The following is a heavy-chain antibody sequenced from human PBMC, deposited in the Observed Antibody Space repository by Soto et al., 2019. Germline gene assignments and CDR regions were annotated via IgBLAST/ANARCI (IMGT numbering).Heavy chain of an antibody. Sequence: QVQLVQSGAEVKKPGASVKVSCKASGYTFTSYGISWVRQAPGQGLEWMGWITPMFGKPNYAQKFQGRVTITADESTSTGYLELRSLRSDDTAVYYCARDGALYDSSGYYFLYWGQGTLVAVSS. CDR3: ARDGALYDSSGYYFLY. V-gene: IGHV1-18*04. J-gene: IGHJ4*02. CDR1: GYTFTSYG. D-gene: IGHD3-22*01. CDR2: ITPMFGKP.